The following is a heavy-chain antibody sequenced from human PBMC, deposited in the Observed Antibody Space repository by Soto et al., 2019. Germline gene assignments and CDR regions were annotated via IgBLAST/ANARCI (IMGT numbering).Heavy chain of an antibody. J-gene: IGHJ4*02. CDR3: AKKVTIYAVDPADY. Sequence: GALRVVCEASGSTFSGFGMSWVRQAPGKGLEWVSVISASGDATYYAASVKVRFTLSRDNSENTLYLQMNSLTVADTAVYYCAKKVTIYAVDPADYWGQGTQVTV. CDR2: ISASGDAT. V-gene: IGHV3-23*01. CDR1: GSTFSGFG. D-gene: IGHD3-3*01.